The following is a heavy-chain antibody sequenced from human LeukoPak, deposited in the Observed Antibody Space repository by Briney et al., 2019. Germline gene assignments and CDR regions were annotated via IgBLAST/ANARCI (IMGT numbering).Heavy chain of an antibody. CDR1: GGSISSYY. J-gene: IGHJ4*02. CDR3: ARGVYIAAAQYGY. CDR2: IYYSGTT. D-gene: IGHD6-13*01. V-gene: IGHV4-59*01. Sequence: SETLSLTCTVSGGSISSYYWSWIRQPAGKGLEWIGYIYYSGTTNYNPSLKSRVTISVDTSKNQFSLKLSSVTAADTAVYYCARGVYIAAAQYGYWGQGTLVTVSS.